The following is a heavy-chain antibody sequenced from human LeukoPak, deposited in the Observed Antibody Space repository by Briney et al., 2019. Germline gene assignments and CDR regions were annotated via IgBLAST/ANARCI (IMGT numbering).Heavy chain of an antibody. CDR2: IFPSDSDT. Sequence: GESLKISCETSGYSFTNYWIVWVRQLPGKGLEWMGIIFPSDSDTRYSPSFQGQVTISADKSISTAYLQWSSLKASDTAMYYCARQSRPMVRGVTVHLALLTPDYWGQGTLVTVSS. CDR3: ARQSRPMVRGVTVHLALLTPDY. J-gene: IGHJ4*02. V-gene: IGHV5-51*01. CDR1: GYSFTNYW. D-gene: IGHD3-10*01.